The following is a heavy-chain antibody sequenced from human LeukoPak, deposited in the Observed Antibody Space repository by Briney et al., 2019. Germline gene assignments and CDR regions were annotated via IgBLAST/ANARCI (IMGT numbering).Heavy chain of an antibody. CDR3: AGDRGWAVAGGFDWFDP. CDR2: IYTSGST. Sequence: SETLSLTCTVSGGSISSYYWSWIRQPAGKGLEWIGRIYTSGSTNYNPSLKSRVTMSVDTSKNQFSLKLSSVTAADTAVYYCAGDRGWAVAGGFDWFDPGGKGTLVTVS. CDR1: GGSISSYY. D-gene: IGHD6-19*01. J-gene: IGHJ5*02. V-gene: IGHV4-4*07.